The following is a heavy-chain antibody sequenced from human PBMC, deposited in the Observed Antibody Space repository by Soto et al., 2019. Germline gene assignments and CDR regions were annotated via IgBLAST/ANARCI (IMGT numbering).Heavy chain of an antibody. D-gene: IGHD6-19*01. J-gene: IGHJ4*02. Sequence: QVQLVESGGGVVQPGRSLRLSCAASGFTLSSYSMHWVRQAPGKGLEWVGVISYDGNKKYYRDSVKGRFSISRDTSNNTVHLQMNSLRPDDTAVYYCARSVAVAGLDYWGQGSLGTVSS. CDR2: ISYDGNKK. CDR1: GFTLSSYS. V-gene: IGHV3-30-3*01. CDR3: ARSVAVAGLDY.